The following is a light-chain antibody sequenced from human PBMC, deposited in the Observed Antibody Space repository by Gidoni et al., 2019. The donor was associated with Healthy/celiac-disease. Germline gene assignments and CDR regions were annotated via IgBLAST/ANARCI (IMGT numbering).Light chain of an antibody. CDR3: QQYGSSLIT. J-gene: IGKJ5*01. CDR2: GAS. CDR1: QSVSSSY. V-gene: IGKV3-20*01. Sequence: EIVLTHSPVTLSLSPGESATLSCWASQSVSSSYLAWYQQKPGQAPRLLIYGASSRATGIPDRFSGSGSGTDFTLTISRLEPEDFAVYYCQQYGSSLITFGQGTRLEIK.